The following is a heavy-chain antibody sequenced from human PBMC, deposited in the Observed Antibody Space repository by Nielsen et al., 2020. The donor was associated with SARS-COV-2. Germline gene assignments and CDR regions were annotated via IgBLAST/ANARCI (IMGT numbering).Heavy chain of an antibody. Sequence: GESLKISCAASGFTFSSYWMHWVRQAPGKGLVWVSRINSDGSSTSYADSVKGRFTISRDNAKNTLYLQMNSLRAEDTAVYYCAREAGDFDYWGQGTLVTVSS. CDR3: AREAGDFDY. CDR2: INSDGSST. J-gene: IGHJ4*02. D-gene: IGHD3-10*01. V-gene: IGHV3-74*01. CDR1: GFTFSSYW.